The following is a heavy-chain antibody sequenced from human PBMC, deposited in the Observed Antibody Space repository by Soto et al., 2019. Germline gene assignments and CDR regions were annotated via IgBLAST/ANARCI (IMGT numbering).Heavy chain of an antibody. Sequence: GGSLRLSCAASGFTFSSYGMHWVRQAPGKGLEWVAVISYDGSNKYYADSVKGRFTISRDNSKNTLYLQMNSLRAEDTAVYYCAKGPYYDFWSGYYTERDYLDYWGQGTLVTVSS. CDR2: ISYDGSNK. V-gene: IGHV3-30*18. D-gene: IGHD3-3*01. CDR1: GFTFSSYG. CDR3: AKGPYYDFWSGYYTERDYLDY. J-gene: IGHJ4*02.